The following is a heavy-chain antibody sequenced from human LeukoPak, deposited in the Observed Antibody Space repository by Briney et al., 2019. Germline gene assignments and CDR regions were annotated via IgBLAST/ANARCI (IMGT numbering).Heavy chain of an antibody. Sequence: PGGSLRLSCAASGFTFSDYFMTWIRQAPGKGLEWVSYISCSGSTIYYADSVKGRFTISRDNAKDSLYLQMNSLRVEDTAVYYCARGLKVDYYDSSGPDYWGQGTLVTVSS. D-gene: IGHD3-22*01. V-gene: IGHV3-11*04. CDR3: ARGLKVDYYDSSGPDY. J-gene: IGHJ4*02. CDR2: ISCSGSTI. CDR1: GFTFSDYF.